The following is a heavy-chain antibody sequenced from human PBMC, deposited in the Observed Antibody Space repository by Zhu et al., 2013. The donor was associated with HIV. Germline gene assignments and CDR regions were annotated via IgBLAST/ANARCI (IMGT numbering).Heavy chain of an antibody. Sequence: QVQLQESGPGLVKPSQTLSLTCTVSGGSISSGGYYWSWIRQHPGKGLEWIGYIYYSGSTYYNPSLKSRVTISVDTSNNQFSLNLRSVTAADTAVYYCAREISVYGDYVRHFDYWGQGTLVTVSS. J-gene: IGHJ4*02. CDR3: AREISVYGDYVRHFDY. V-gene: IGHV4-31*03. D-gene: IGHD4-17*01. CDR1: GGSISSGGYY. CDR2: IYYSGST.